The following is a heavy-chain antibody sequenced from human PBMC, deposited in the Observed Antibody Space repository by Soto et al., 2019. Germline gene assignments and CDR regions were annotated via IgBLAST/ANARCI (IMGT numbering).Heavy chain of an antibody. V-gene: IGHV4-31*01. CDR3: ASRLYCRGGSCYYAVAFDI. CDR2: IYSSWTT. Sequence: QVQLQESGPGLVKPSQTLSLTCTVSGGSISSGDYYWSWIRQHPGKGLEWHGYIYSSWTTSYNPSLKSHITISPDTSKNEFSLKLSSVTAADTAVYYCASRLYCRGGSCYYAVAFDIWGQGTMVTVSS. D-gene: IGHD2-15*01. J-gene: IGHJ3*02. CDR1: GGSISSGDYY.